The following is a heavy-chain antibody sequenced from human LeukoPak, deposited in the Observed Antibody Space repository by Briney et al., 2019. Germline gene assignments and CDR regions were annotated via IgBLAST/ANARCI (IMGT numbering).Heavy chain of an antibody. Sequence: PSQTLSLTCTVSGGSISSGSYYWSWIRQPAGKGLEWIGRIYTSGSTNYNPSLKSRVTISVDTSKNQFSLKLSSVTAADTAVYYCAKGHRYDWYFDLWGRGTLVTVSS. V-gene: IGHV4-61*02. J-gene: IGHJ2*01. CDR2: IYTSGST. D-gene: IGHD1-1*01. CDR1: GGSISSGSYY. CDR3: AKGHRYDWYFDL.